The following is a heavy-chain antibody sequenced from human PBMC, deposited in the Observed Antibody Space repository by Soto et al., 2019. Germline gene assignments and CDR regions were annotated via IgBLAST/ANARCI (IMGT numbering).Heavy chain of an antibody. CDR1: GGSISSGGYY. V-gene: IGHV4-31*03. D-gene: IGHD3-10*01. Sequence: QVQLQESGPGLVKPSQTLSLTCTVSGGSISSGGYYWSWIRQHPGKGLEWIGYIYYSGSTYYNPSLKSRVTISVDTAKNQFSLKLSSVTAADTAVYYCAIEAITMVRYGMDVWGQGTTVTVSS. J-gene: IGHJ6*02. CDR2: IYYSGST. CDR3: AIEAITMVRYGMDV.